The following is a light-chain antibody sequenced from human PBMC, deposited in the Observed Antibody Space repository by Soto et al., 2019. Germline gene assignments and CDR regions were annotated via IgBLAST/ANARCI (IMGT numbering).Light chain of an antibody. V-gene: IGLV2-14*01. CDR1: SSDVGGYNY. Sequence: QSVLTQPASVSGSPGQSITISCTGTSSDVGGYNYVSWYQQYPGKAPKLIIYEVSNRPSEISNRFSGSKSGNTASLTISGLQAEDEADYYFSSYTSGSTYVFGTGTKLTVL. CDR2: EVS. J-gene: IGLJ1*01. CDR3: SSYTSGSTYV.